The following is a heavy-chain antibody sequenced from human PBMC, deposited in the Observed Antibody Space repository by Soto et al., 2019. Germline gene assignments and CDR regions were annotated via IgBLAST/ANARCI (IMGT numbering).Heavy chain of an antibody. D-gene: IGHD5-12*01. V-gene: IGHV4-59*08. J-gene: IGHJ1*01. Sequence: SESLSLTCTVAGGSISSSYCSWIRQPPGKGLEWIGYIYDSGSTYYNSSLKSRVTMSVDTSKNQFSLKLSSVTAADTAVYLCARQPINWGKVTPVTLAS. CDR2: IYDSGST. CDR3: ARQPIN. CDR1: GGSISSSY.